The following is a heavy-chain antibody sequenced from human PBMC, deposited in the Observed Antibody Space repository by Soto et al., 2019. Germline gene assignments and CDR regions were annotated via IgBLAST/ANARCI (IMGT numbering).Heavy chain of an antibody. Sequence: QVQLVQSGAEVKKPGASVKVSCKASGYTFTSYDINWVRQATGQGLEWMGWMNPNSGNTGYAQKFHDRVTMTRNTSISTAYMELSSLRSEDTAVYYCAGGVVLVPAAIDDAFDIWGQGTMVTVSS. CDR1: GYTFTSYD. CDR2: MNPNSGNT. J-gene: IGHJ3*02. V-gene: IGHV1-8*01. D-gene: IGHD2-2*01. CDR3: AGGVVLVPAAIDDAFDI.